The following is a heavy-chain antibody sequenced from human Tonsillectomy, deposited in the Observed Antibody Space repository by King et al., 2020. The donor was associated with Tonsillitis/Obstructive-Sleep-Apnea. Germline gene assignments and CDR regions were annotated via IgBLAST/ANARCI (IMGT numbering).Heavy chain of an antibody. CDR2: IIPIFGTA. Sequence: QLVQSGAEVKKPGSSLKVSCKASGGTFSSYAISWVRQAPGQGLEWMGGIIPIFGTANYAQSFQGSVTITADESTSTAYMELGSLRSEETAVYSCARDCGYYDILTGELSEHYFDYWGQGTLVTVSS. CDR3: ARDCGYYDILTGELSEHYFDY. D-gene: IGHD3-9*01. J-gene: IGHJ4*02. V-gene: IGHV1-69*12. CDR1: GGTFSSYA.